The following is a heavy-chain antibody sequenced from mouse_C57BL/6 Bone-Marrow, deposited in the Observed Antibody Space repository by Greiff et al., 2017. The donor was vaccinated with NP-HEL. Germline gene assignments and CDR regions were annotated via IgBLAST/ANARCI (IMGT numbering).Heavy chain of an antibody. CDR3: ARRRGLTYYFDY. D-gene: IGHD2-4*01. CDR1: GYTFTSYW. Sequence: QVQLKQPGAELVRPGSSVKLSCKASGYTFTSYWMHWVKQRPIQGLEWIGNIDPSDSETHYNQKFKDKATLTVDKSSSTAYMQLSSLTSEDSAVYYCARRRGLTYYFDYWGQGTTLTVSS. CDR2: IDPSDSET. V-gene: IGHV1-52*01. J-gene: IGHJ2*01.